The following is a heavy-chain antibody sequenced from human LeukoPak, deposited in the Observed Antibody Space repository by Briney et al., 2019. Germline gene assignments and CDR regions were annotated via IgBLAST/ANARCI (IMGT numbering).Heavy chain of an antibody. CDR1: GYTFTNYG. CDR3: ARDGHRRYHYDSSGREDAFDI. J-gene: IGHJ3*02. V-gene: IGHV1-18*01. Sequence: ASVKVSCKAPGYTFTNYGISWVRQAPGQGLEWMGWISAYNGYTHYAQKFQGRVTMTTDTSTSTAYMELRSLRSDDTAVYYCARDGHRRYHYDSSGREDAFDIWGQGTMVIVSS. CDR2: ISAYNGYT. D-gene: IGHD3-22*01.